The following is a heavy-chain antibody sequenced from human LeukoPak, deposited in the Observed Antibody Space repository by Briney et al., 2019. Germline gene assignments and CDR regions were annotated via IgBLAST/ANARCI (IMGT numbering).Heavy chain of an antibody. V-gene: IGHV3-53*03. CDR1: GFTVSNNF. CDR2: IYSGGST. D-gene: IGHD4-17*01. CDR3: ARAVSNDYAAY. J-gene: IGHJ4*02. Sequence: PGGSLRLSCAASGFTVSNNFMTWVRQPPGKGLEWVSIIYSGGSTYYADSVRGRFTISRDDSRNTLYLQMSSLRAEDTAVYYCARAVSNDYAAYWGQGTLVPVSS.